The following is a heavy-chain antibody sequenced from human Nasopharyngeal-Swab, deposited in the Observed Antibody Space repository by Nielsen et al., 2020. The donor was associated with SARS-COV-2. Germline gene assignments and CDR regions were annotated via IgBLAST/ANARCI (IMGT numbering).Heavy chain of an antibody. J-gene: IGHJ3*02. D-gene: IGHD3-9*01. CDR1: GFTFSSYA. CDR2: ISGSGGST. Sequence: GESLKISCAASGFTFSSYAMSWVRQAPGKGLEWVSAISGSGGSTYYADSVKGRFTISRDNSKNTLYLQMNSLRAEDTAVYYCAKGSFGPHDAFDIWGQGPMVTVSS. CDR3: AKGSFGPHDAFDI. V-gene: IGHV3-23*01.